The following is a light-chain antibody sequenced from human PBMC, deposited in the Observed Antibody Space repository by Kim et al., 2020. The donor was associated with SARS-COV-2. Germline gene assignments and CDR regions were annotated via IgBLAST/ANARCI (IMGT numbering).Light chain of an antibody. V-gene: IGLV1-40*01. J-gene: IGLJ2*01. CDR3: QSFDSGLSGLL. CDR2: GNT. Sequence: QRVTISCSGTSSNIGAGFDVPWYQHSPGKAPKLLIFGNTVRPSGVPDRFSGSRSGTSASLAITGLQTEDEADYYCQSFDSGLSGLLFGGGTQLTVL. CDR1: SSNIGAGFD.